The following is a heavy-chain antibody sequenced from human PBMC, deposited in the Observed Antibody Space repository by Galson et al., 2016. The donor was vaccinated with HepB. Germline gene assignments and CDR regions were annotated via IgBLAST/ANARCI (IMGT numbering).Heavy chain of an antibody. J-gene: IGHJ6*04. CDR2: ISSTGGVT. CDR3: ARGSYNKHYFGMDV. D-gene: IGHD1-1*01. Sequence: SLRLSCAGSGFIFNDYYMSWVRQAPGKGLEWMSYISSTGGVTYYADSVKGRFTISRDNAQKSLYLQMDNLRPEDTAVYYCARGSYNKHYFGMDVWGKGTRVTVSS. CDR1: GFIFNDYY. V-gene: IGHV3-11*01.